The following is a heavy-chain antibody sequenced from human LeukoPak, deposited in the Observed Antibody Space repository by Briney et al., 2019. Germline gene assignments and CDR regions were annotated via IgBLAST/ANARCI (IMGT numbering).Heavy chain of an antibody. J-gene: IGHJ4*02. Sequence: GESLRISCQGSGYSFTTYWIGWVRQMPGQGLEWRGIFSPGNSDTRYSPSFQGQVTISADKSISTAFLQWSSLKASDTATYYCARLRCSGGSCYPTDYWGQGTLVTVSS. V-gene: IGHV5-51*01. D-gene: IGHD2-15*01. CDR1: GYSFTTYW. CDR2: FSPGNSDT. CDR3: ARLRCSGGSCYPTDY.